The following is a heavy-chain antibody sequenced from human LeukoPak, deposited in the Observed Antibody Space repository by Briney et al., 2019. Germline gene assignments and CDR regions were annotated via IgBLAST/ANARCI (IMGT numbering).Heavy chain of an antibody. CDR1: GFTFSSYG. V-gene: IGHV3-33*01. D-gene: IGHD4-17*01. J-gene: IGHJ4*02. CDR3: ARDYHGDYGHFDY. Sequence: SGGSLRLSCAASGFTFSSYGMHWVRQAPGKGLGWVAVIWYDGSNKYYADSAKGRFTISRDNSKNTLYLQMNSLRAEDTAVYYCARDYHGDYGHFDYWGQGTLVTVSS. CDR2: IWYDGSNK.